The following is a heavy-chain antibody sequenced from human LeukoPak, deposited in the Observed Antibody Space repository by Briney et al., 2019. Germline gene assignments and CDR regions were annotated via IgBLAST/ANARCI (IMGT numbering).Heavy chain of an antibody. J-gene: IGHJ4*02. CDR2: ISAYNGNT. CDR3: ARRGAGTHFDY. D-gene: IGHD6-19*01. V-gene: IGHV1-18*01. CDR1: GYTFTSYG. Sequence: GASVKVSCKASGYTFTSYGISWVRQAPGQGLEWMGWISAYNGNTNYAQKLQGRVSMTWNTSISTAYMELSSLRSEDTAVYYCARRGAGTHFDYWGQGTLVTVSS.